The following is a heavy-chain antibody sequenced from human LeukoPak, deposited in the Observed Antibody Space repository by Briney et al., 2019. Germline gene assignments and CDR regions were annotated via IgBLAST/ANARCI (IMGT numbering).Heavy chain of an antibody. D-gene: IGHD3-3*01. CDR1: GFTSSSYS. CDR2: ISSSSSTI. CDR3: ARDGDFWSGYPFFDY. V-gene: IGHV3-48*01. Sequence: PGGSLRLSCAASGFTSSSYSMNWVRQAPGKGLEWVSYISSSSSTIYYADSVKGRFTISRDNAKNSLYLQMNSLRAEDTAVYYCARDGDFWSGYPFFDYWGQGTLVTVSS. J-gene: IGHJ4*02.